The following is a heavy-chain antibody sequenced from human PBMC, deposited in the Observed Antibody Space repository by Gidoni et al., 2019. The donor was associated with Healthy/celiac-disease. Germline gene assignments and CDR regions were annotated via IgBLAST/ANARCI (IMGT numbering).Heavy chain of an antibody. CDR2: ISWDGGST. CDR3: AKGKGAAAGTWAGYYYGMDV. D-gene: IGHD6-13*01. Sequence: EVQLVESGGVVVQPGGSLRLSCAASGFTCDDYTMHWVRQAPGKGLEWVSLISWDGGSTYYAESVKGRFTISRDNSKNSLYLQMNSLRTEDTALYYCAKGKGAAAGTWAGYYYGMDVWGQGTTVTVTS. V-gene: IGHV3-43*01. J-gene: IGHJ6*02. CDR1: GFTCDDYT.